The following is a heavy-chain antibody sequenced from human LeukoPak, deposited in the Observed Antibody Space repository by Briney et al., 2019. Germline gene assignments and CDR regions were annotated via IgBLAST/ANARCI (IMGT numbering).Heavy chain of an antibody. CDR1: GYTFTGYF. J-gene: IGHJ5*02. D-gene: IGHD3-16*01. Sequence: ASVKVSCKASGYTFTGYFMHWVRQAPGQGLEWMGWINPNSGGPNYAQKFRGRVTMTRDTSISTAYMEMSRLRSDDTAVYYCARDVSAGGTNWFDPWGQGTLVTVSS. CDR3: ARDVSAGGTNWFDP. CDR2: INPNSGGP. V-gene: IGHV1-2*02.